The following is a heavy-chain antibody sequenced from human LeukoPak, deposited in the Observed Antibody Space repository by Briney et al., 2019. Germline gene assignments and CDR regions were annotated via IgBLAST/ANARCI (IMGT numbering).Heavy chain of an antibody. CDR1: GLTFSIYW. D-gene: IGHD6-13*01. J-gene: IGHJ4*02. CDR2: INDVGTDK. V-gene: IGHV3-7*01. Sequence: GESLRLSCAASGLTFSIYWMSWAHQAPGKGLEWVGNINDVGTDKYYVDSVNGRFTFSRDNGKNSLYLQMNNLRAEDTAVYYCARHVAAGTVDYWGQGTLVTVSS. CDR3: ARHVAAGTVDY.